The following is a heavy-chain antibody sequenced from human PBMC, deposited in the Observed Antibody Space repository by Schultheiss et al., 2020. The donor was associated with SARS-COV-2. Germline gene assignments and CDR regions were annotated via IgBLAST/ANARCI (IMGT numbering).Heavy chain of an antibody. J-gene: IGHJ6*02. V-gene: IGHV3-48*03. D-gene: IGHD3-10*01. Sequence: GGSLRLSCAASGFTFSSYEMNWVRQAPGKGLEWVSYISSSGSTIYYADSVKGRFTISRDNAKNSLYLQMNSLRAEDTAVYYCARDAARGAGYYGMDVWGQGTTVTVSS. CDR3: ARDAARGAGYYGMDV. CDR1: GFTFSSYE. CDR2: ISSSGSTI.